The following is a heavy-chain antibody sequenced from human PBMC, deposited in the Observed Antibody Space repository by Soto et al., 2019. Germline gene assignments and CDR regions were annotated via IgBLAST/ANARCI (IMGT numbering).Heavy chain of an antibody. J-gene: IGHJ4*02. D-gene: IGHD3-3*01. CDR3: ARETEGILVRSHFDY. Sequence: PGGSLRLSCAASGFTFSSYIMNWVRQAPGKGLEWVSSISSSSSYIYYADSVKGRFTISRDNAKNSLYLQMNSLRAEDTAVYYCARETEGILVRSHFDYWGQGTLVTVSS. CDR1: GFTFSSYI. V-gene: IGHV3-21*01. CDR2: ISSSSSYI.